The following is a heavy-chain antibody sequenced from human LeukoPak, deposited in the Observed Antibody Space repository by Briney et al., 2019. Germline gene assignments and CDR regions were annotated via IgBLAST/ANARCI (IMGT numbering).Heavy chain of an antibody. V-gene: IGHV1-2*02. J-gene: IGHJ4*02. CDR3: AGSRGGSLTLDF. CDR2: INPKTDVT. Sequence: ASVKVSCKTSGDLFTGYYLHWVRQAPGQGLQWMGWINPKTDVTNYAQKFQGRVTMTSDTSINTIFMELTRVTYDDTAVYFCAGSRGGSLTLDFWGLGSLVTVSS. D-gene: IGHD2-15*01. CDR1: GDLFTGYY.